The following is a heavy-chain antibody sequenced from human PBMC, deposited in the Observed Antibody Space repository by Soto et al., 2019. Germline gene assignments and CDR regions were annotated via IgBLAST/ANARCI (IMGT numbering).Heavy chain of an antibody. CDR2: INHSGST. D-gene: IGHD2-15*01. V-gene: IGHV4-34*01. J-gene: IGHJ4*02. Sequence: QVQLQQWGAGLLKPSETLSLTCAVYGGSFSGYYWSWIRQPPGKGLEWIGEINHSGSTNYNPSLMSRVTTSVDTSKNQFSLKLSSVTAADTAVYYCARNTRTLGYCSGGSCYPVFDYWGQGTLVTVSS. CDR1: GGSFSGYY. CDR3: ARNTRTLGYCSGGSCYPVFDY.